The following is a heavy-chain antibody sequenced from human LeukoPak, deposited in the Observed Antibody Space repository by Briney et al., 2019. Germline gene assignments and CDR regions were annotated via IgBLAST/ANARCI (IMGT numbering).Heavy chain of an antibody. CDR2: IYYSGST. Sequence: PSETLSLTCTVSGGSISSYYWSWIRQPPGKGLEWIGYIYYSGSTNYNPSLKSRVTISVDTSKNQFSLKLSSVTAADTAVYYCARGLWSGESNWFDPWGQGTLVTVSS. CDR3: ARGLWSGESNWFDP. CDR1: GGSISSYY. J-gene: IGHJ5*02. V-gene: IGHV4-59*01. D-gene: IGHD3-10*01.